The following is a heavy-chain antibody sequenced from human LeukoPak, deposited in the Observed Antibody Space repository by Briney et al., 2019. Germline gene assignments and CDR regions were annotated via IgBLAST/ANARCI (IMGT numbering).Heavy chain of an antibody. V-gene: IGHV4-34*01. CDR1: GGSFSGYY. D-gene: IGHD1-20*01. J-gene: IGHJ4*02. CDR2: INHSGST. Sequence: PSETLSLTCAVYGGSFSGYYWSWIRQPPGKGLEWIGEINHSGSTNYNPSLKSRVTISVDTSKNQFSLKLSSVTAADTAVYYCARRITGTMSFDYWGQGTLVTVSS. CDR3: ARRITGTMSFDY.